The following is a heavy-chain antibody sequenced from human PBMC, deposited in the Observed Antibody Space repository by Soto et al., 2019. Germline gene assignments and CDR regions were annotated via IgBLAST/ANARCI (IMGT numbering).Heavy chain of an antibody. V-gene: IGHV1-18*01. J-gene: IGHJ5*02. CDR1: GYTFTGYG. Sequence: QVQLVQSGAEVKKPGASVKVSCKASGYTFTGYGISWVRQAPGQGLEWMGWISAYNGNTNYAQKLQGRVTMTTDTSTSTAYMELRSLRSDDTAVYYGARDPYYDYVWGSYRPNNWFDPWGQGTLVTVSS. CDR3: ARDPYYDYVWGSYRPNNWFDP. D-gene: IGHD3-16*02. CDR2: ISAYNGNT.